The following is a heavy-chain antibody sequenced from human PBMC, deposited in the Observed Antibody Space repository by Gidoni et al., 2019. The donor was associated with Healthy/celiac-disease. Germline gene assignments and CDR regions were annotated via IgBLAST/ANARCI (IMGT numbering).Heavy chain of an antibody. CDR3: AKDSSGHDLFYGMDV. D-gene: IGHD5-12*01. CDR2: ISWNSGSI. V-gene: IGHV3-9*01. Sequence: EVQLVESGGGLVQPGRSLRLSCAASGFTFDDYAMHWVRQAPGKGLEWVSGISWNSGSIGYADSVKGRFTISRDNAKNSLYLQMNSLRAEDTALYYCAKDSSGHDLFYGMDVWGQGTTVTVSS. CDR1: GFTFDDYA. J-gene: IGHJ6*02.